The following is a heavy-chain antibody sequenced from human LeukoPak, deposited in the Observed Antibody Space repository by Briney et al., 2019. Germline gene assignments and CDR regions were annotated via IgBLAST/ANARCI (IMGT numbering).Heavy chain of an antibody. CDR2: INPSGGST. CDR3: ARGEEPYYYDSSGSYYFDY. CDR1: GYTFTSYY. D-gene: IGHD3-22*01. J-gene: IGHJ4*02. V-gene: IGHV1-46*01. Sequence: GASVKVSCKASGYTFTSYYMHWVRQAPGQGLEWMGIINPSGGSTSYAQKFQGRVTMTRDTSTSTVYMELSSLRSEDTAVYYCARGEEPYYYDSSGSYYFDYWGQGTLVTVSS.